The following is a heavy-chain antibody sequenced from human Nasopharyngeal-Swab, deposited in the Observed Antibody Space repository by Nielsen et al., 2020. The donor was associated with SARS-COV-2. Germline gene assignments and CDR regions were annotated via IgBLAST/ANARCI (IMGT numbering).Heavy chain of an antibody. D-gene: IGHD3-10*01. CDR1: GFTFSSSG. Sequence: GESLKISCAASGFTFSSSGMDWVRQAPGKGLEWVAVISYDGSNEYYGDSVKGRFTISRDNSKNTLYLQMNSLRAEDTAVYHCAKALETNPGAYWGQGTLVTVSS. V-gene: IGHV3-30*18. CDR3: AKALETNPGAY. J-gene: IGHJ4*02. CDR2: ISYDGSNE.